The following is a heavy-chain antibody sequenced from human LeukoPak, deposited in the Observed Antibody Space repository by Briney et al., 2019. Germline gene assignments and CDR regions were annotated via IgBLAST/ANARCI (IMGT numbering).Heavy chain of an antibody. CDR2: ISRSATTI. Sequence: GGSLRLSCAASGFTFSSYEMNWVRQAPGKGLEWVSSISRSATTIYYADSVKGRFTISRDNAKNSLYLQMNSLRAEDTAVYFCARVGALSSSWLLYWGQGTLVTVS. CDR1: GFTFSSYE. V-gene: IGHV3-48*03. J-gene: IGHJ4*02. D-gene: IGHD6-13*01. CDR3: ARVGALSSSWLLY.